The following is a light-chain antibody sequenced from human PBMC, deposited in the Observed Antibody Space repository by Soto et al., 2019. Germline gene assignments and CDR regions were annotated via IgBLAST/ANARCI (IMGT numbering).Light chain of an antibody. CDR2: DVS. CDR1: SSDVGGYNY. J-gene: IGLJ2*01. V-gene: IGLV2-14*01. Sequence: QSALTQPASVSGSPGQSITISCTGTSSDVGGYNYVSWYQQHPGKAPKLIIYDVSNRPSGVSNRFSGSKSGNTASLTISGLQAEDEADYYCSSYTSNKTLVAFGGGTKLPS. CDR3: SSYTSNKTLVA.